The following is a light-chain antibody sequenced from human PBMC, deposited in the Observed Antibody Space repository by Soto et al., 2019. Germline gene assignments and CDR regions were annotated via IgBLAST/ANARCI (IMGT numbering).Light chain of an antibody. CDR2: EAS. Sequence: EIVLTQSPGTLSLSPGERATLSCRASHSVSTSLAWYQQKPGQAPRLIXYEASNRATGIPARFSGSGSGTDLTLTIGSPEPEDFAVYYCQQRSTWPPFTFGPGTKVDIK. V-gene: IGKV3-11*01. J-gene: IGKJ3*01. CDR3: QQRSTWPPFT. CDR1: HSVSTS.